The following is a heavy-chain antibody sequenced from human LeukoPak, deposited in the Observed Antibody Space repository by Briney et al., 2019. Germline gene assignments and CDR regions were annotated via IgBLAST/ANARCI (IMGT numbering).Heavy chain of an antibody. V-gene: IGHV3-74*03. Sequence: PGGSLRLSCAASGLTFTKYWMHWVHQAPGKGLMWVSRVDFDGTGTTYADSVRGRFTISRDNAKNTVYLQMNSLRAEDTAVYFCATGLGFYYDYRGQGTLVTVST. CDR2: VDFDGTGT. D-gene: IGHD2/OR15-2a*01. J-gene: IGHJ4*02. CDR3: ATGLGFYYDY. CDR1: GLTFTKYW.